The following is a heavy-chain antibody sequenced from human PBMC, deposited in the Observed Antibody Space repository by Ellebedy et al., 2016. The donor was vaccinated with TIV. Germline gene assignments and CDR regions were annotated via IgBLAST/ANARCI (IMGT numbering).Heavy chain of an antibody. CDR2: ISGDGATT. J-gene: IGHJ4*02. D-gene: IGHD5-18*01. CDR3: AKGKLDTPID. Sequence: PGGSLRLSCAASGFTFDDYTMHWVRQTQGKGLEWVSLISGDGATTYYADSVKGRFTIFRDNSNNSLYLQMNSLRAEDIALYYCAKGKLDTPIDWGQGTLVTVSS. V-gene: IGHV3-43*01. CDR1: GFTFDDYT.